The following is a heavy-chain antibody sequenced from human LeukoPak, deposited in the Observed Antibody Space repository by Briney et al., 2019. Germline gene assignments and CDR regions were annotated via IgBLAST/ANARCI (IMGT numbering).Heavy chain of an antibody. V-gene: IGHV4-61*01. D-gene: IGHD5-18*01. CDR2: IYHSGST. CDR1: GGSVSSGSYY. CDR3: ARERWGIKLWPSRATPFFNY. Sequence: SETLSLTCTVSGGSVSSGSYYWSWIRQPPGKGLEWIGYIYHSGSTNYNPSLKSRVTISVDTSKNQFSLKLSSVTAADTAVYYCARERWGIKLWPSRATPFFNYWGQEPLVTVSS. J-gene: IGHJ4*02.